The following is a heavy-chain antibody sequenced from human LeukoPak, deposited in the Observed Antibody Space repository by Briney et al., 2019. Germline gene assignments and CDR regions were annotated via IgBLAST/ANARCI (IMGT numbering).Heavy chain of an antibody. CDR3: ARRGPFTGGFWSGYYDY. D-gene: IGHD3-3*01. CDR2: ISAYNGNT. V-gene: IGHV1-18*01. Sequence: ASVKVSCKASGYTFTSYGISWVRQAPGQGLEWMGWISAYNGNTNYAQKLQGRVTMTTDTSTSTAYMELRSLRSDGTAVYYCARRGPFTGGFWSGYYDYWGQGTLVTVSS. J-gene: IGHJ4*02. CDR1: GYTFTSYG.